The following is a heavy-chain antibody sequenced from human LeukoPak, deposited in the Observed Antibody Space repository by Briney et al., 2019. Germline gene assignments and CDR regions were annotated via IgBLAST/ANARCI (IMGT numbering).Heavy chain of an antibody. CDR1: GFTFSSYS. D-gene: IGHD2-2*01. V-gene: IGHV3-21*01. Sequence: PGGSLRLSCAASGFTFSSYSMNWVRQAPGKGLEWVSSISSSSSYIYYADSEKGRFTISRDNAKNSLYLQMNSLRAEDTAVYYCARTDIVVVPAAHEPELAEYFQHWGQGTLVTVSS. J-gene: IGHJ1*01. CDR3: ARTDIVVVPAAHEPELAEYFQH. CDR2: ISSSSSYI.